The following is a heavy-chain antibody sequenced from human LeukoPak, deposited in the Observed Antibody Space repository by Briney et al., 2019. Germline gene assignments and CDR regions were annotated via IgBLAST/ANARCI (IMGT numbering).Heavy chain of an antibody. CDR3: ARDRLRHLGAFDI. Sequence: KPSETLSPTCTVSGGSISSYYWSWIRQPPGKGLEWIGYIYYSGSTNYNPSLKSRVTISVDTSKNQFSLKLSSVTAADTAVYYCARDRLRHLGAFDIWGQGTMVTVSS. J-gene: IGHJ3*02. V-gene: IGHV4-59*01. D-gene: IGHD3-16*01. CDR2: IYYSGST. CDR1: GGSISSYY.